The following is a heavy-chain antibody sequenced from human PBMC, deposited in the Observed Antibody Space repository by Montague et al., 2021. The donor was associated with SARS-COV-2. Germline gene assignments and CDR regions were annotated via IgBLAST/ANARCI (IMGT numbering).Heavy chain of an antibody. V-gene: IGHV4-39*01. CDR2: IYYSGST. J-gene: IGHJ5*02. CDR3: AGLGSPRITIFGVVTHNWFDP. Sequence: SETLSLTCTVSGGSISSSSYYWDWIRQPPGKGLEWIGSIYYSGSTYYNPSLKSRVTISVDTSKNQFSLKLSSVTAADTAVYYCAGLGSPRITIFGVVTHNWFDPWGQGTLVTVSS. CDR1: GGSISSSSYY. D-gene: IGHD3-3*01.